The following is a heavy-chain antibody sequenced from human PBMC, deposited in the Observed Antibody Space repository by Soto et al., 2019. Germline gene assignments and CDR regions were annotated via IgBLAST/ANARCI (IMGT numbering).Heavy chain of an antibody. CDR1: GYTFTSYG. CDR2: IRAYTGNT. Sequence: GQLVQSGAEVKKPGASVKVSCKASGYTFTSYGISWVRQAPGQGLEMIGWIRAYTGNTNYAQKLQSRATLTTDKSTNTAYMEPRRLRSDDSAEYDSPTVTVVKAMGIPHNWFGPWGHGTLVTVFS. V-gene: IGHV1-18*04. CDR3: PTVTVVKAMGIPHNWFGP. D-gene: IGHD3-10*01. J-gene: IGHJ5*02.